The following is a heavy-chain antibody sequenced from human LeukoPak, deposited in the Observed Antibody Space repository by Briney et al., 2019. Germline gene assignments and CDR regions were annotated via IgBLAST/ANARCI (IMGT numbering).Heavy chain of an antibody. D-gene: IGHD3-22*01. CDR3: AGGSSGYNVDY. CDR1: GGSFSSYY. J-gene: IGHJ4*02. CDR2: IYTSGST. Sequence: SETLSLTCAVYGGSFSSYYWSWIRQPAGKGLEWIGRIYTSGSTNYNPSLKSRVTMSVDTSKNQFSLKLSSVTAADTAVYYCAGGSSGYNVDYWGQGTLVTVSS. V-gene: IGHV4-59*10.